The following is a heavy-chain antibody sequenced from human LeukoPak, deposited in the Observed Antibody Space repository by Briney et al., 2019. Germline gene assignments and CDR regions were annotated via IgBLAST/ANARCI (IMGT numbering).Heavy chain of an antibody. J-gene: IGHJ4*02. CDR3: ARGMVAAAGSY. D-gene: IGHD6-13*01. Sequence: GGSLRLSCAASGCTFTSYSMNRVRQAPGKGLEWVSSISSSSSYIYYADSVKGRFTISRDNAKNSLYLQMNSLRAEDTAVYYCARGMVAAAGSYWGQGTLVTVSS. CDR1: GCTFTSYS. V-gene: IGHV3-21*01. CDR2: ISSSSSYI.